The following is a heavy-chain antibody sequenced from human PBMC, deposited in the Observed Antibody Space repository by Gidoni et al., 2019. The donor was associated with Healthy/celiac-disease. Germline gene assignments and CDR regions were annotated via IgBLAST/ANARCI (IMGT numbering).Heavy chain of an antibody. D-gene: IGHD2-15*01. J-gene: IGHJ4*02. CDR3: ARRRQGYCSGGSCPFFDY. CDR1: GYSFTSYW. V-gene: IGHV5-51*03. Sequence: EVQLVQSGAEVKKPGESLKISCKGSGYSFTSYWIGWVRHMPGKGLEWMGIIYPGDSDTRYSPSFQGQVTISADKSISTAYLQWSSLKASDTAMYYCARRRQGYCSGGSCPFFDYWGQGTLVTVSS. CDR2: IYPGDSDT.